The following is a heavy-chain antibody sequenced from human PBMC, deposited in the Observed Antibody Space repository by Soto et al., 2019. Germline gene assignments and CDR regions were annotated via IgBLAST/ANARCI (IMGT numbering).Heavy chain of an antibody. Sequence: SVEVSCKXSGFTFTSSAVQWVRQARGQRLEWIGWIVVGSGNTNYAQKFQERVTITRDMSTSTAYMELSSLRSEDTAVYYCAAGISITGTLDYWGQGTLVTVSS. CDR1: GFTFTSSA. J-gene: IGHJ4*02. V-gene: IGHV1-58*01. CDR2: IVVGSGNT. D-gene: IGHD1-7*01. CDR3: AAGISITGTLDY.